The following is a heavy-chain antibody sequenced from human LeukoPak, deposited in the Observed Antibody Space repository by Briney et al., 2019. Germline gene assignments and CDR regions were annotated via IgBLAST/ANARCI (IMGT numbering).Heavy chain of an antibody. CDR2: ISSSSSYI. CDR1: GFTFSSYS. V-gene: IGHV3-21*01. J-gene: IGHJ4*02. CDR3: ASSPSDYGDYPFDY. Sequence: GGSLRLSCAASGFTFSSYSMNWVRQAPGKGLEWVSSISSSSSYIYYADSVKGRFTISRDNAKNSLYLQMNSLRAEDTAVYYCASSPSDYGDYPFDYWGQGTLVAVSS. D-gene: IGHD4-17*01.